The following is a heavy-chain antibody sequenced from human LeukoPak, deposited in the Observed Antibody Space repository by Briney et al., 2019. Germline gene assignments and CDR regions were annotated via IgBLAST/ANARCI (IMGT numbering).Heavy chain of an antibody. CDR1: GGSFSGYY. CDR3: ARGRDSSSWYSPDY. Sequence: SETLSLTCAVYGGSFSGYYWTWISQPPGKGLEWIGEMNHSGSANYNPSLKSRVTISVDTSKNQCSLRLSSVTAADTAVYYCARGRDSSSWYSPDYWGQGTLVTVSS. CDR2: MNHSGSA. D-gene: IGHD6-13*01. J-gene: IGHJ4*02. V-gene: IGHV4-34*01.